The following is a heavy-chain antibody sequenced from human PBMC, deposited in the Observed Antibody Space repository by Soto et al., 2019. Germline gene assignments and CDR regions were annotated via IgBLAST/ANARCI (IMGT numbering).Heavy chain of an antibody. CDR3: GRGRSGQIVVFY. D-gene: IGHD1-26*01. CDR1: GYTFTGHY. J-gene: IGHJ4*02. Sequence: ASVKVSCKASGYTFTGHYIHWVLQAPEHGPEWMGEIGPESGATRYAQKFQGRVTMTRDTSITTVYMELKNLSPDDTAVYYCGRGRSGQIVVFYWGQGTPVTVSS. CDR2: IGPESGAT. V-gene: IGHV1-2*02.